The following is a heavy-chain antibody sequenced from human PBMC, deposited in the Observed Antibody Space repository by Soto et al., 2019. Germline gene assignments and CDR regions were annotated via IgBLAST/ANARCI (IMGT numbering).Heavy chain of an antibody. V-gene: IGHV3-30*18. CDR3: AKDPYYYDSSGQAPGY. D-gene: IGHD3-22*01. CDR2: ISYDGSNK. Sequence: PGGSLRLSCAASGFTFSSYGMHWVRQAPGKGPEWVAVISYDGSNKYYADSVKGRFTISRDNSKNTLYLQMNSLRAEDTAVYYCAKDPYYYDSSGQAPGYWGQGTLVTVSS. CDR1: GFTFSSYG. J-gene: IGHJ4*02.